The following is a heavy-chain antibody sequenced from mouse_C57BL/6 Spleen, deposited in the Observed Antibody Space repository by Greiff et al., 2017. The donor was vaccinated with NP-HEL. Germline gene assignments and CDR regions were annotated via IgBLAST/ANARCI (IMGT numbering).Heavy chain of an antibody. J-gene: IGHJ2*01. CDR1: GYTFTSYW. CDR3: ARGATTVVATGYFDY. Sequence: QVQLKQSGAELAKPGASVKLSCKASGYTFTSYWMHWVKQRPGQGLEWIGYINPSSGYTKYNQKFKDKATLTADKSSSTAYMQLSSLTYEDSAVYYCARGATTVVATGYFDYWGQGTTLTVSS. CDR2: INPSSGYT. V-gene: IGHV1-7*01. D-gene: IGHD1-1*01.